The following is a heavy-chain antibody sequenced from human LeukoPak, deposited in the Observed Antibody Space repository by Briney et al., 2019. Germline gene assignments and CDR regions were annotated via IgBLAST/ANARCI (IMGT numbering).Heavy chain of an antibody. CDR1: GFTFSGST. D-gene: IGHD3-22*01. CDR2: IGYKTDSYAT. Sequence: PGGSLRLSCAASGFTFSGSTVHWVRQASGKGLEWLGRIGYKTDSYATSYAASVTGRFTISRDDSKNTAYLQMNSLTTEDTAVYYCVGQSYYHRSGYSYPDYWGQGTLVTVSS. CDR3: VGQSYYHRSGYSYPDY. J-gene: IGHJ4*02. V-gene: IGHV3-73*01.